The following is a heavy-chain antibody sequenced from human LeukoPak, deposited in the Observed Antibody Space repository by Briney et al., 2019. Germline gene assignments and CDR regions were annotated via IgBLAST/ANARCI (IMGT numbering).Heavy chain of an antibody. CDR2: ISSSSIYI. D-gene: IGHD3-10*02. CDR3: AELGITMIGGV. V-gene: IGHV3-21*01. Sequence: GGSLRLSCAASGFTFSSYSMNWVRLAPGKGLEWVSSISSSSIYIYYADSVKGRFTISRDNAKNSLYLQMNSLRAEDTAVYYCAELGITMIGGVWGKGTTVTISS. J-gene: IGHJ6*04. CDR1: GFTFSSYS.